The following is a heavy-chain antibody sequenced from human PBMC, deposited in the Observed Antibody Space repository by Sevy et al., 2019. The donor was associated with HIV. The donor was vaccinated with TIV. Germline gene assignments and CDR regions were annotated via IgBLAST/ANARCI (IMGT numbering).Heavy chain of an antibody. CDR3: ARDRPHSGYSSSRYNYYYGMDV. D-gene: IGHD6-13*01. Sequence: GGSLRLSCAASGFTFSSYAMHWVRQTPGKGLEWVAVISYDGSNKYYADSVKGRFTISRDNSKNTLYLQMNSLRAEDTAVYYCARDRPHSGYSSSRYNYYYGMDVWGQGTTVTVSS. V-gene: IGHV3-30*04. CDR1: GFTFSSYA. J-gene: IGHJ6*02. CDR2: ISYDGSNK.